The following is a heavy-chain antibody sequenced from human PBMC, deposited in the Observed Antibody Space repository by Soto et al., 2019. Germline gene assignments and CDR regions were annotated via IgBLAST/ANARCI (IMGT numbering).Heavy chain of an antibody. CDR3: ASRRPGTIFGVVIMSAFDI. D-gene: IGHD3-3*01. Sequence: SETLSLTCTVSGGSISSGGYYWSWIRQHPGKGLEWIGYIYYSGSTYYNPSLKSRVTISVDTSKNQFSLKLSSVTAADTAVYYCASRRPGTIFGVVIMSAFDIWGQGTMVTVSS. CDR2: IYYSGST. V-gene: IGHV4-31*03. J-gene: IGHJ3*02. CDR1: GGSISSGGYY.